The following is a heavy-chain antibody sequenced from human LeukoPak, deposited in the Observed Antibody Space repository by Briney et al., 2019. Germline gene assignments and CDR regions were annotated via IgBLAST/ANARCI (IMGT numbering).Heavy chain of an antibody. D-gene: IGHD4-23*01. Sequence: GGSLRLSCAASKFTFSTFAMHWVRQAPGQGLEWVALTSNDGSSKYYTDSVKGRFTISRDNSKNTLYLQMNSLRAEDTAVYYCAREGGDLRWKNRFDFWGQGTLVTVSS. CDR3: AREGGDLRWKNRFDF. CDR1: KFTFSTFA. V-gene: IGHV3-30-3*01. J-gene: IGHJ4*02. CDR2: TSNDGSSK.